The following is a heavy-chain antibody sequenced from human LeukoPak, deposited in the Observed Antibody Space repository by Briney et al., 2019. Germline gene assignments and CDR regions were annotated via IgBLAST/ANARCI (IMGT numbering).Heavy chain of an antibody. D-gene: IGHD6-19*01. CDR1: GFTFSSSY. CDR3: VKDEPGSGRYN. CDR2: ITGGSDYT. J-gene: IGHJ4*02. Sequence: GGSLRLSCAASGFTFSSSYMSWFRQAPGKGLEWVSAITGGSDYTYYADSVKGRFTISRDNSKNTLYLQMNSLRAEDTAVYYCVKDEPGSGRYNWGQGTLVTVSS. V-gene: IGHV3-23*01.